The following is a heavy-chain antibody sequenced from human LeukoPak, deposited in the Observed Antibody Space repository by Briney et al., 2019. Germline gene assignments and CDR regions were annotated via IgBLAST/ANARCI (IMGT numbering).Heavy chain of an antibody. Sequence: SETLSLTCTVSGGSLNNDYFTWIRQPAGKGLEWIGRIHFGGTTNYNPSFESRLTLSIDTSKNEFSLKVRSVTAADTAVYFCARTHCEGDCFSAIRYWGQGTPVTVSS. CDR3: ARTHCEGDCFSAIRY. CDR2: IHFGGTT. J-gene: IGHJ4*02. D-gene: IGHD2-21*02. V-gene: IGHV4-4*07. CDR1: GGSLNNDY.